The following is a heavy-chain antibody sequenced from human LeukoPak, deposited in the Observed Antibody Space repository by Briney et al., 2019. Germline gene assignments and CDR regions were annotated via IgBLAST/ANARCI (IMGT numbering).Heavy chain of an antibody. CDR2: INHSGST. V-gene: IGHV4-34*01. Sequence: SETLSLTCAVYGGSFSGYYWSWIRQPPGKGLEWIGEINHSGSTNYNPSLKSRVTISVDTSKNQFSLKLSSVTAADTAVYYCARDYWSIAYYFDYWGQGTLVTVSS. CDR3: ARDYWSIAYYFDY. J-gene: IGHJ4*02. CDR1: GGSFSGYY. D-gene: IGHD6-6*01.